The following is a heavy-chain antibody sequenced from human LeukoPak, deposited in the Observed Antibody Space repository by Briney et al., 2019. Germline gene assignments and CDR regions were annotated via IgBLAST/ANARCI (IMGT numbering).Heavy chain of an antibody. J-gene: IGHJ4*02. CDR2: INHSGST. CDR3: AAKLRNYYDSSGYPLPFDY. D-gene: IGHD3-22*01. CDR1: GGSFSGYY. Sequence: SETLSLTCAVYGGSFSGYYWSWIRQPPGKGLEWIGEINHSGSTNYNPSLKSRVTISVDTSKNQFSLKLSSVTAADTAVYYCAAKLRNYYDSSGYPLPFDYRGQGTLVTVSS. V-gene: IGHV4-34*01.